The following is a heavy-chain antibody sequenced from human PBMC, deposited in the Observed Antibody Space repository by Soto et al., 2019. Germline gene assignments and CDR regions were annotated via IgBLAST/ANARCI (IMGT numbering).Heavy chain of an antibody. D-gene: IGHD6-19*01. Sequence: GGSLRLSCAASGFTFSDCYMSWIRQAPGKGLEWVSYISSSGSTIYYADSVKGRFTISRDNAKNSLYLQMNSLRAEDTAVYYCARERVAGSLKNNWFDPWGQGTLVTVSS. CDR1: GFTFSDCY. CDR3: ARERVAGSLKNNWFDP. V-gene: IGHV3-11*01. J-gene: IGHJ5*02. CDR2: ISSSGSTI.